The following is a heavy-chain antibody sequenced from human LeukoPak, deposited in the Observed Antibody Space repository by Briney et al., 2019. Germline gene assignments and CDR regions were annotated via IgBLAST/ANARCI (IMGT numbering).Heavy chain of an antibody. J-gene: IGHJ6*02. Sequence: GGSLRLSCAASGFTFSSYAMSWVRQAPGKGLEWVSAISGSGGSTYYADSVKGRFTISRDNAKNTLNLQMNSLRAEDTAVYYCTNGSGIRYYYGMDVWGHGTTVTVSS. V-gene: IGHV3-23*01. CDR1: GFTFSSYA. CDR2: ISGSGGST. CDR3: TNGSGIRYYYGMDV. D-gene: IGHD3-10*01.